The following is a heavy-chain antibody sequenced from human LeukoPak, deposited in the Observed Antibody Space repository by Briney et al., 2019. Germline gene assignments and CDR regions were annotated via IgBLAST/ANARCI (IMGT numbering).Heavy chain of an antibody. CDR2: INHSGSI. CDR1: GGSFSDNY. D-gene: IGHD6-13*01. J-gene: IGHJ5*02. Sequence: SETLSLTCAVYGGSFSDNYWSWIRQSPGKGLDWIGEINHSGSINYNPSLKSRITISVDTSKNQFSLRLSSVTAADTAVYYCARGADSSSWFWFDAWGQGTLVTVSS. CDR3: ARGADSSSWFWFDA. V-gene: IGHV4-34*01.